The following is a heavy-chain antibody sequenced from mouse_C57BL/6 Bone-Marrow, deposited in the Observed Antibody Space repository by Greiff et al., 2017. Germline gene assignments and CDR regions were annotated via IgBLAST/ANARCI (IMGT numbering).Heavy chain of an antibody. D-gene: IGHD2-4*01. Sequence: QVQLKQSGAELVRPGTSVKMSCKASGYTFTNYWIGWAKQRPGHGLEWIGDIYPGGGYTNYNEKFKGKATLTADKSSSTAYMQFSSLTSEDSAIYYCARRSYYDYEDYAMDYWGQGTSVTVSS. V-gene: IGHV1-63*01. CDR2: IYPGGGYT. CDR3: ARRSYYDYEDYAMDY. CDR1: GYTFTNYW. J-gene: IGHJ4*01.